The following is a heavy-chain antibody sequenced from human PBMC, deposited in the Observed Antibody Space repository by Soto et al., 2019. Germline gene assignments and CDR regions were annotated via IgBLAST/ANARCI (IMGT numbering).Heavy chain of an antibody. Sequence: SETLSLTCAVYGGSFSGYYWTWIRQPPGTGLEWIGEINHSGSTNYNPSLKSRVTISVDTSKNQFSLKLTSVTAADKAVYYCARDKITGLFDYWGQGTLVTVSS. CDR2: INHSGST. CDR3: ARDKITGLFDY. J-gene: IGHJ4*02. V-gene: IGHV4-34*01. D-gene: IGHD2-8*02. CDR1: GGSFSGYY.